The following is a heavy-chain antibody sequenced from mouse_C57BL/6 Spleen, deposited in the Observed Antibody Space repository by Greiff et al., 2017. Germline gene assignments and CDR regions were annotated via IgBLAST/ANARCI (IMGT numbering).Heavy chain of an antibody. D-gene: IGHD2-2*01. J-gene: IGHJ1*03. Sequence: QVQLKESGPGLVQPSQSLSITCTVSGFSLTSYGVHWVRQSPGKGLEWLGVIWRGGSTDYNAAFMSRLSITKDNSKGQVFFKMNSLQADDTAVYYCAKNGYYGYDGSYWYFDVWGTATTVTVSS. CDR2: IWRGGST. CDR3: AKNGYYGYDGSYWYFDV. CDR1: GFSLTSYG. V-gene: IGHV2-5*01.